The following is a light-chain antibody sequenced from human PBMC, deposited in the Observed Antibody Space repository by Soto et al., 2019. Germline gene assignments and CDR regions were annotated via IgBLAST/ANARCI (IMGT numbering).Light chain of an antibody. CDR2: GAS. CDR1: RSVSSN. CDR3: QQYDNWYT. J-gene: IGKJ2*01. Sequence: DIVMTQSPATLSVSPGERATLSCRASRSVSSNLAWYQHKPGLAPRLLIYGASTRATGIPARFSGSGSGTEFTLTISSLRSEDFAVYYCQQYDNWYTFGQGTKLEIK. V-gene: IGKV3-15*01.